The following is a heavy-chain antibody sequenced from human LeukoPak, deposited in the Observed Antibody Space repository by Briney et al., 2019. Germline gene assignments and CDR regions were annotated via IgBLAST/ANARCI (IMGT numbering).Heavy chain of an antibody. V-gene: IGHV3-21*01. J-gene: IGHJ4*02. CDR3: ARLVVVTATTDY. CDR2: ISSSTTYI. CDR1: GFTFRSYS. D-gene: IGHD2-21*02. Sequence: GESLRLSCAVSGFTFRSYSMNWVRQAPGKGLEWVSFISSSTTYISYADSVKGRFTISSDNAKSSLWLQMNGLRAEDTAVYYCARLVVVTATTDYWGQGTLVTVSS.